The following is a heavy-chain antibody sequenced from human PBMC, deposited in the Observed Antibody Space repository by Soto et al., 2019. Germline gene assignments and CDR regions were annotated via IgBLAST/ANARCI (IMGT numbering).Heavy chain of an antibody. J-gene: IGHJ4*02. CDR2: INHSGST. CDR1: GGSFSGYY. CDR3: ARGDGVLDY. Sequence: QVQLQQWGAGLLKPSETLSLTCAVYGGSFSGYYWSWIRQPPGKGLEWMGEINHSGSTNYNPSLKSRVTIAVNTSTNKFSLKLSSVTDADTAVYYCARGDGVLDYWGQGPLVTVSS. V-gene: IGHV4-34*01.